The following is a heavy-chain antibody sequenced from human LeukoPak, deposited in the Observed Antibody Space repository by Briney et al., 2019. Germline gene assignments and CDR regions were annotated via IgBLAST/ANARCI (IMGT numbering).Heavy chain of an antibody. Sequence: SETLSLTCTVSGGSISSSRYYWGWIRQPPGKGLEWIGSIYSSGSVYYNPSLKSRVTISLDTSKNQFSLKLSSVTAADTAVYYCSTRNILAWYFDLWGRGTLVTVSS. D-gene: IGHD3-9*01. V-gene: IGHV4-39*01. CDR3: STRNILAWYFDL. CDR2: IYSSGSV. CDR1: GGSISSSRYY. J-gene: IGHJ2*01.